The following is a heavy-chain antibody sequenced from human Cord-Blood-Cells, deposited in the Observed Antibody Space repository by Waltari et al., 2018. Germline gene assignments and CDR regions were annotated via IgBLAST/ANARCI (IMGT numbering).Heavy chain of an antibody. CDR2: IYHSGST. CDR1: GYSISSGYY. V-gene: IGHV4-38-2*02. J-gene: IGHJ4*02. Sequence: QVQLQESGPGLVKPSETLSLTCAVSGYSISSGYYWGWIRQPPGKGLEWIGSIYHSGSTYYNPSRKSRVTISVDTSKNQFSLKLSSVTAADTAVYYCAREIDTAMVYFDYWGQGTLVTVSS. CDR3: AREIDTAMVYFDY. D-gene: IGHD5-18*01.